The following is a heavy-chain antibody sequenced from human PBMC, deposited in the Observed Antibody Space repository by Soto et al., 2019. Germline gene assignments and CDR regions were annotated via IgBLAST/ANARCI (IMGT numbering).Heavy chain of an antibody. Sequence: LSLTCAGYGGSFSGYFWTWIRQPPGKELEWIGEINHSGSTNQSPSLKSRVSISVDTSKNQFSLKVRSVTAADTAVYYCARGIKMTVDFQVDGPGKYYFDSWGQGTLVTVSS. J-gene: IGHJ4*02. D-gene: IGHD3-22*01. CDR2: INHSGST. CDR1: GGSFSGYF. CDR3: ARGIKMTVDFQVDGPGKYYFDS. V-gene: IGHV4-34*01.